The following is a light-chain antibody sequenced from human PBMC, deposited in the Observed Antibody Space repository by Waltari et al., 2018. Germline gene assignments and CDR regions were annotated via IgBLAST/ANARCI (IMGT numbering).Light chain of an antibody. CDR2: DAS. CDR3: QHRSSWPLT. CDR1: QSVSSF. V-gene: IGKV3-11*01. J-gene: IGKJ4*01. Sequence: EIVLTQFPATLSLSPGERATLPCRASQSVSSFLAWYQQKPGQAPRLLIFDASNRATGIPARFSGSGSGTDFTLTISSLEPEDFAVYYCQHRSSWPLTFGGGTKVEIK.